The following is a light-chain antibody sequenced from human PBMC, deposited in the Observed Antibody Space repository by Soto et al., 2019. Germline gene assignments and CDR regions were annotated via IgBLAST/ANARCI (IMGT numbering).Light chain of an antibody. CDR1: QSVSSTY. Sequence: EIVLTQSPGTLSLSPGERATLSCRASQSVSSTYLAWHQQKPGQAPRLLIYGASNRATGIPDRFSGSGSGTNFTLTSSRLEPEDFAVYYCQQYGSSPFTFGPGTKVHIK. CDR3: QQYGSSPFT. J-gene: IGKJ3*01. V-gene: IGKV3-20*01. CDR2: GAS.